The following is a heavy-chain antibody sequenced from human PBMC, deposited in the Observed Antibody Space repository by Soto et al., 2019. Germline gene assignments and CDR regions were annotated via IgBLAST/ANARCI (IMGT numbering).Heavy chain of an antibody. CDR2: IIPIFGTA. CDR3: ARDRMAYYDILTCYHDAFDI. Sequence: QVQLVQSGAEVKKPGSSVKVSCKASGGTFSSYAISWVRQAPGQGLEWMGGIIPIFGTANYAQKFQGRVTITADESTSTAYMELSSLRSEDTAVYYCARDRMAYYDILTCYHDAFDIWGQGTMVTVSS. V-gene: IGHV1-69*01. CDR1: GGTFSSYA. D-gene: IGHD3-9*01. J-gene: IGHJ3*02.